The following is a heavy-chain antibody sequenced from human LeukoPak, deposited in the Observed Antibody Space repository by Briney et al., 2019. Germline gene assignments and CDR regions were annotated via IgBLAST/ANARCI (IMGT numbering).Heavy chain of an antibody. CDR3: ARAPRGGSYYFDY. D-gene: IGHD1-26*01. CDR2: ISSNGGST. CDR1: GFTFSSYA. V-gene: IGHV3-64*01. Sequence: PGGSLRLSCAASGFTFSSYAMSWVRQAPGKGLEYVSAISSNGGSTYYANSVKGRFTISRDNSKNTLYLQMGSLRAEDMAVYYCARAPRGGSYYFDYWGQGTLVTVSS. J-gene: IGHJ4*02.